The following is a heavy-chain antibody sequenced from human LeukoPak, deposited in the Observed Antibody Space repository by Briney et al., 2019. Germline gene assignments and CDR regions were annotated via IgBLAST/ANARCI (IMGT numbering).Heavy chain of an antibody. CDR3: ARGAPSRADDYYMDV. V-gene: IGHV1-2*02. Sequence: ASVKVSCKASGYTFTSYGISWVRQAPGQGLEWMGWLNPHSGGTNYSQKFQDRVTMTRDTSISTAYMDLSRLRSDDTAVYYCARGAPSRADDYYMDVWGKGTTVTISS. J-gene: IGHJ6*03. CDR1: GYTFTSYG. CDR2: LNPHSGGT.